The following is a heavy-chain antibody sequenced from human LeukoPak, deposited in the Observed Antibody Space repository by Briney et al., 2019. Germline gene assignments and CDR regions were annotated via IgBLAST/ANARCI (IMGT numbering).Heavy chain of an antibody. CDR1: GYDFTTYW. D-gene: IGHD3-3*01. J-gene: IGHJ4*02. CDR3: ARLEGAYDFWSGYYHFDY. Sequence: GESLKISCKGSGYDFTTYWVGWVRQMPGKGLEWMGIIYPGDSDTRYSPSFQGQVTISADKSISTAYLQWSSLKASDTAMYYCARLEGAYDFWSGYYHFDYWGQGTLVTVSS. V-gene: IGHV5-51*01. CDR2: IYPGDSDT.